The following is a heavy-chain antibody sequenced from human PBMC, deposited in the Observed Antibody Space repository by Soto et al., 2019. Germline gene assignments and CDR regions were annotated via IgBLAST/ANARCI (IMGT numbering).Heavy chain of an antibody. Sequence: GGSLRLSCAASGFTFNKFWMSWVRQAPGKGLEWVANIKDDGSETYYVDSVKGRFTISRDNAKSSLYLQLSSLRAEDTAVYYCTRDLPDPSCVFDSWGQGTLVTVSS. J-gene: IGHJ4*02. V-gene: IGHV3-7*01. CDR3: TRDLPDPSCVFDS. CDR1: GFTFNKFW. CDR2: IKDDGSET.